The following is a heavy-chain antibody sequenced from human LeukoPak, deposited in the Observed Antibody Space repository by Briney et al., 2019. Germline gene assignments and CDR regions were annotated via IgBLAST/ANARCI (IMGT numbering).Heavy chain of an antibody. D-gene: IGHD3-10*01. CDR3: ARGETITMVRGVIVQAFDI. CDR1: GYTFTSHY. CDR2: INPNSGGT. Sequence: GASVKVSCKASGYTFTSHYMHWVRQAPGQGLEWMGWINPNSGGTNYAQKFQGRVTMTRDTSISTAYMELSRLRSDDTAVYYCARGETITMVRGVIVQAFDIWGQGTMVTVSS. J-gene: IGHJ3*02. V-gene: IGHV1-2*02.